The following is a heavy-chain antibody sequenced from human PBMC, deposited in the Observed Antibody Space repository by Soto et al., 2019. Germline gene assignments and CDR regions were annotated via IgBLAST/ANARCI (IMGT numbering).Heavy chain of an antibody. V-gene: IGHV1-46*01. CDR2: INPSGTST. J-gene: IGHJ4*02. CDR1: GYTFTSYY. Sequence: QVQLVQSGAEVKKPGASVKVSCKTSGYTFTSYYMHWVRQAPGQGLEWMGIINPSGTSTSYAQKFQGRVTMTTYTSASTVYMELSSLRSEDTAVYYCARGVHADTGHFDYWGQGTLVTVSS. CDR3: ARGVHADTGHFDY. D-gene: IGHD5-18*01.